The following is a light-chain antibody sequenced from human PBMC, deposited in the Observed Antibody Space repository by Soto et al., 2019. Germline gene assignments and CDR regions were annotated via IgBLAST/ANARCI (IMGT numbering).Light chain of an antibody. V-gene: IGKV3-15*01. J-gene: IGKJ3*01. CDR1: QSVSSN. CDR2: GAS. Sequence: EIVMTQSPATLSVSPGERATLSCRASQSVSSNLAWYQQKPGQAPRLLIYGASTRATVIPARFSGSGSGTDFTLTISSLQSEDFAVYYCQQYNNWPLTFGRGTNVDIK. CDR3: QQYNNWPLT.